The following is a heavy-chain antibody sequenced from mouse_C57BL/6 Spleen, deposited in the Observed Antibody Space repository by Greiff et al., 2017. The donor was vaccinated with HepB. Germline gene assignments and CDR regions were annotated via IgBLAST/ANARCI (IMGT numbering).Heavy chain of an antibody. Sequence: QVQLQQPGAELVKPGASVKLSCKASGYTFTSYWMHWVKQRPGQGLEWIGMIHPNSGSTNYNEKFKSKATLTVDKSSSTAYMQLSSLTSEDSAVYYCAREGYYDGPMDYWGQGTSVTVSS. V-gene: IGHV1-64*01. CDR2: IHPNSGST. J-gene: IGHJ4*01. CDR1: GYTFTSYW. D-gene: IGHD1-1*01. CDR3: AREGYYDGPMDY.